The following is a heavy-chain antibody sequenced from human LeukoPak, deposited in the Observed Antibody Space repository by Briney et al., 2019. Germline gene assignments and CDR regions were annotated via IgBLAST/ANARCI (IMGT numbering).Heavy chain of an antibody. Sequence: KPSGTLSLTCGVSGGSISNTNWWAWVRQPPGNGLEWIGSIYYSWSTDYNPTLKRRVTISVDTSKKQLSLKLRSVTAADTAVYYCARLRDEGYSYGSLDYWGQGTLVTVSS. D-gene: IGHD5-18*01. J-gene: IGHJ4*02. CDR2: IYYSWST. V-gene: IGHV4-4*02. CDR1: GGSISNTNW. CDR3: ARLRDEGYSYGSLDY.